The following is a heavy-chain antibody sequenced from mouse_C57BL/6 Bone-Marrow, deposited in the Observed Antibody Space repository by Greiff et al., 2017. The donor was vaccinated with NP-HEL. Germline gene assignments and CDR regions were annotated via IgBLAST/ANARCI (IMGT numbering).Heavy chain of an antibody. CDR3: AREGPHYYGSRRGYFDV. Sequence: EVQVVESGPGLVKPSQSLSLTCSVTGYSITSGYYWNWIRQFPGNKLEWMGYISYDGSNNYNPSLKNRISITRDTSKNQFFLKLNSVTTEDTATYYCAREGPHYYGSRRGYFDVWGTGTTVTVSS. CDR1: GYSITSGYY. D-gene: IGHD1-1*01. J-gene: IGHJ1*03. V-gene: IGHV3-6*01. CDR2: ISYDGSN.